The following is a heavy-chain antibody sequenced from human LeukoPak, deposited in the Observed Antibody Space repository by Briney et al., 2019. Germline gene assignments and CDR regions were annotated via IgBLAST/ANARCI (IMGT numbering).Heavy chain of an antibody. J-gene: IGHJ4*02. CDR1: GYTLTELS. CDR2: FDPEDGET. D-gene: IGHD5-24*01. V-gene: IGHV1-24*01. CDR3: ARDATIRRNGNRYGHPDY. Sequence: GASVKVSCKVSGYTLTELSMHWVRQAPGKGLEWMGDFDPEDGETIYAQKFQGRVTMTEDTSTDTAYMELSSLRSEDTAVYFCARDATIRRNGNRYGHPDYWGQGTLVTVSS.